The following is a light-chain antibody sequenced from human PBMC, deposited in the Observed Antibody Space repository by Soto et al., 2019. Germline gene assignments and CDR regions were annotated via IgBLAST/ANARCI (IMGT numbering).Light chain of an antibody. CDR2: EVS. CDR1: SRDVGGYNY. J-gene: IGLJ1*01. V-gene: IGLV2-14*01. CDR3: SSYTSSYISV. Sequence: QSVPPQPASVSGAPGLSVTISGTGSSRDVGGYNYVSWYQQYPGKAPSLMIYEVSNRPSGVSDRFSGSKSGNTASLTISGLQAEDEANYYCSSYTSSYISVVGTWTKVTV.